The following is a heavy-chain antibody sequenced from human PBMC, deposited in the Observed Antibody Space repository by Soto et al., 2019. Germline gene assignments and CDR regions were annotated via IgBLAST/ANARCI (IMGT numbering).Heavy chain of an antibody. V-gene: IGHV3-30-3*01. Sequence: QVQLVESGGGVVQPGRSLRLSCAASGFTFSSYSMHWVRQAPGKGLEWVAAMSYDGNSKYFADSVKVRFTISRDNSKNTLSLQMNSLGAEDSAVYECARGRTVRDHDDFDLWGQGTLVTVSS. D-gene: IGHD2-21*01. CDR3: ARGRTVRDHDDFDL. J-gene: IGHJ4*02. CDR1: GFTFSSYS. CDR2: MSYDGNSK.